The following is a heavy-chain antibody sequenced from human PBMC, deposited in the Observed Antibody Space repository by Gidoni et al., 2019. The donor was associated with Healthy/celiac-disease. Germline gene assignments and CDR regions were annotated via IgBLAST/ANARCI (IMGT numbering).Heavy chain of an antibody. D-gene: IGHD4-17*01. J-gene: IGHJ6*03. CDR1: GFTFSSYS. V-gene: IGHV3-21*01. CDR2: ISSSSSYI. Sequence: EVQLVESGGGLVKPGGSLRLSCAASGFTFSSYSMNWVRQAPGKGLEWVSSISSSSSYIYYADSVKGRFTISRDNAKNSLYLQMNSLRAEDTAVYYCARAHGDYGPFDYYYYMDVWGKGTTVTVSS. CDR3: ARAHGDYGPFDYYYYMDV.